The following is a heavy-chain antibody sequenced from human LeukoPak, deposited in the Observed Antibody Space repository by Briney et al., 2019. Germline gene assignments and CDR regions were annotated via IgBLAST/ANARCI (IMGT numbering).Heavy chain of an antibody. CDR1: GFTFSSYS. CDR2: ITASGTAM. V-gene: IGHV3-48*02. D-gene: IGHD4-17*01. Sequence: GGSLRLSCAASGFTFSSYSMNWVRQAPGKGLEWVSHITASGTAMFYADSVKGRFTISRDNAKNSLYLQMNSLRDEDTAVYYCARDRGGDYPYYYYGMDVWGQGTTVTVSS. J-gene: IGHJ6*02. CDR3: ARDRGGDYPYYYYGMDV.